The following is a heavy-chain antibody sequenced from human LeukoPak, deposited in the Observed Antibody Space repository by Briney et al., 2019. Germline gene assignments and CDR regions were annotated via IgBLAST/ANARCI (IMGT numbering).Heavy chain of an antibody. CDR1: GGSISSYY. CDR2: IYYSGST. J-gene: IGHJ4*02. V-gene: IGHV4-59*08. Sequence: PSETLSLTCTVSGGSISSYYWSWIRQPPGKGLEWIGYIYYSGSTNYNPSLKSRVTISVDTSKNQFSLKLSSVTAADTAVYYCASRDKWELPTGGVPYWGQGTLVTVSS. CDR3: ASRDKWELPTGGVPY. D-gene: IGHD1-26*01.